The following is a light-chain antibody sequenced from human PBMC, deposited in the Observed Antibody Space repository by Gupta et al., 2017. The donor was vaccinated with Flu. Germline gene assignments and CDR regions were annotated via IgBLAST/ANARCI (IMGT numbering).Light chain of an antibody. Sequence: QSVLTQPPSVSRAPGQRLTISCTGSSPNIGAGYDVHWYQQLPGTAPNLLIYGNSNRPSGVPDRFSGSKSGTSASLAITGLQAEDEADYYCQSYDSSLSAPYVFGTGTKVTVL. J-gene: IGLJ1*01. CDR1: SPNIGAGYD. V-gene: IGLV1-40*01. CDR2: GNS. CDR3: QSYDSSLSAPYV.